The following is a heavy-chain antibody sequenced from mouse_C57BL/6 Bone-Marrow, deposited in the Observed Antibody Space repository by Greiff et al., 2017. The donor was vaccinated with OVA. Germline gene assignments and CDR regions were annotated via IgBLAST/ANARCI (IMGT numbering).Heavy chain of an antibody. CDR2: ISDGGSYT. Sequence: EVKVVESGGGLVKPGGSLKLSCAASGFTFSSYAMSWVRQTPEKRLEWVATISDGGSYTYYPDNVKGRFTISRDNAKNNLYLQMSHLKSEDTAMYYCAREGYYYGSRSWYFDVWGTGTTVTVSS. V-gene: IGHV5-4*01. CDR3: AREGYYYGSRSWYFDV. D-gene: IGHD1-1*01. CDR1: GFTFSSYA. J-gene: IGHJ1*03.